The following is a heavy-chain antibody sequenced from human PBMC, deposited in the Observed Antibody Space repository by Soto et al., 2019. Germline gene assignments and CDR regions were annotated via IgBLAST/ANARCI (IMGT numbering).Heavy chain of an antibody. CDR1: AFTFSSYW. D-gene: IGHD6-13*01. CDR3: ARVYSSSYHYFDY. CDR2: INSDGSIT. J-gene: IGHJ4*02. Sequence: GGSLRLSCAASAFTFSSYWMNWVRQAPGKGPVWVSRINSDGSITGYADSVKGRFTISRDNSKNTLYLQMSSLRAEDTAVYYCARVYSSSYHYFDYWGQGTLVTVSS. V-gene: IGHV3-74*01.